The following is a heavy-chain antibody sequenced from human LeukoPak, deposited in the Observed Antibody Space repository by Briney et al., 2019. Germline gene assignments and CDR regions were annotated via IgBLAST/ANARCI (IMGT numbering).Heavy chain of an antibody. V-gene: IGHV3-7*01. Sequence: TGGSLRLSCAASGFTFSDYYMSWVRQAPGKGLEWVANIKQDGSEKYYVDSVKGRFTISRDNAKNSLYLQMNSLRAEDTAVYYCARASGIYCSGGSCYPTWFDPWGQGTLVTVSS. CDR3: ARASGIYCSGGSCYPTWFDP. CDR2: IKQDGSEK. D-gene: IGHD2-15*01. CDR1: GFTFSDYY. J-gene: IGHJ5*02.